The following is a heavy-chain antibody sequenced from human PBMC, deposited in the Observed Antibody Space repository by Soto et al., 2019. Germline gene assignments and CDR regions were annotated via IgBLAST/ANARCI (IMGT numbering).Heavy chain of an antibody. CDR2: IYYSGST. CDR1: GGSISSGDYY. D-gene: IGHD3-10*01. Sequence: QVQLQESGPGLVKHSQTLSLTCTVSGGSISSGDYYWSWIRQPPGKGLEWIGYIYYSGSTYYNPSLKSRVTISVDTSKNQFSLKLSSVTAADTAVYYCARDTAPYYYGLRYYYYGMDVWGQGTTVTVSS. J-gene: IGHJ6*02. CDR3: ARDTAPYYYGLRYYYYGMDV. V-gene: IGHV4-30-4*01.